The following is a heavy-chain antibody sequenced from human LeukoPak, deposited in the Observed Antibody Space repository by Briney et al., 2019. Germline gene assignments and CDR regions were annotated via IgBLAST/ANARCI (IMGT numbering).Heavy chain of an antibody. CDR1: GFTVSSNS. CDR2: NSDNT. CDR3: ARGGSDSTGYYYAL. V-gene: IGHV3-53*01. J-gene: IGHJ4*02. Sequence: PGGSLRLSCTVSGFTVSSNSMSWVRQAPGKGLEWVSFNSDNTHYSDSVKGRFTISRDNSKNTLYLQMNSLRAEDTAVYYCARGGSDSTGYYYALWGQGTLVTVSS. D-gene: IGHD3-22*01.